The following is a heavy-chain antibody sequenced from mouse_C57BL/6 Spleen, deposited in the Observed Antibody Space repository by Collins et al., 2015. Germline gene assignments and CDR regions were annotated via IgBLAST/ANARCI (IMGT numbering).Heavy chain of an antibody. CDR1: GYTFTNYG. V-gene: IGHV9-1*02. Sequence: QIQLVQSGPELKKPGETVKISCKASGYTFTNYGMNWVKQAPGKGLKWMGWINTYTGEPTYADDFKGRFAFSLETSASTAYLQINNLKNEDMATYFCARSYDYDGYAMDYWGQGTSVTVSS. CDR3: ARSYDYDGYAMDY. D-gene: IGHD2-4*01. CDR2: INTYTGEP. J-gene: IGHJ4*01.